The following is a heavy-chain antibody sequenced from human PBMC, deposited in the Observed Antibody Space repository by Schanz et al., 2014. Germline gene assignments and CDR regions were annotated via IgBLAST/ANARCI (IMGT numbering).Heavy chain of an antibody. V-gene: IGHV3-23*01. Sequence: EVQLLESGGGFVQPGGSLRLSCVASGFSFSTYAMSWVRQAPGKGLEWVSGIGGSGDSTHYADSVKGRFIISRDNSKNTLYLQVNSLRAEDTAVYYCAKHVRSLTGNDYWGQGTLVTVSS. CDR2: IGGSGDST. D-gene: IGHD3-9*01. J-gene: IGHJ4*02. CDR3: AKHVRSLTGNDY. CDR1: GFSFSTYA.